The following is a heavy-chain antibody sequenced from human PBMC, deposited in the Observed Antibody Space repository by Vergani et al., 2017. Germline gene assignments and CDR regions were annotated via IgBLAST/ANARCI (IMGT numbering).Heavy chain of an antibody. CDR3: ARTRDGYNYGAFDI. D-gene: IGHD5-24*01. CDR2: IYTSGST. V-gene: IGHV4-4*07. J-gene: IGHJ3*02. Sequence: QVQLQESGPGLVKPSETLSLTCTVSGGSISSYYWSWIRQPAGKGLEWIGRIYTSGSTNYNPSLKSRVTISVDTSKNQFSLKLSSVTAADTAVYYCARTRDGYNYGAFDIWGQGTMVTVSS. CDR1: GGSISSYY.